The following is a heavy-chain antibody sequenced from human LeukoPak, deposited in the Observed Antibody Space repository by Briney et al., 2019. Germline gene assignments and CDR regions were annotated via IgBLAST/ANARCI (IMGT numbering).Heavy chain of an antibody. CDR2: ISGSGGST. CDR1: GFTFSSYA. CDR3: AKDLSRGPAATFDY. D-gene: IGHD6-13*01. V-gene: IGHV3-23*01. J-gene: IGHJ4*02. Sequence: PGGSLRLSCAASGFTFSSYAMSWVRQAPGKGLEWVSAISGSGGSTYYADSVEGRFTISRDNSKNTLYLQMNSLRAEDTAVYYCAKDLSRGPAATFDYWGQGTLVTVSS.